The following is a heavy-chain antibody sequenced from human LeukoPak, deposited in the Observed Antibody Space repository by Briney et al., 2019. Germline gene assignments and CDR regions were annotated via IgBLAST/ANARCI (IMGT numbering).Heavy chain of an antibody. J-gene: IGHJ4*02. CDR1: GFTFSSYG. CDR3: ARDGKVLAAAPYYFDY. V-gene: IGHV3-30*02. CDR2: IRYDGSNK. Sequence: GGSLRLSCAASGFTFSSYGMHWVRQAPGKGLEWVAFIRYDGSNKYYADSVKGRFTITRDNSKNTLYLQMNSLRAEDTAVYYCARDGKVLAAAPYYFDYWGQGTLVTVSS. D-gene: IGHD6-13*01.